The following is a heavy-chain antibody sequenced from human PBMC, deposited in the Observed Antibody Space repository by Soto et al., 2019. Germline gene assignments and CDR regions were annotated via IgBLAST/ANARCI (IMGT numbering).Heavy chain of an antibody. CDR1: GYTFTSYA. Sequence: ASVKVSFTASGYTFTSYAMHWVRQAPGQRLEWMGWINAGNGNTKYSQKFQGRVTITRDTSASTAYMELSSLRSEDTAVYYCARFLEWFPPPKYYYGMDVWGQGTTVTVSS. CDR3: ARFLEWFPPPKYYYGMDV. V-gene: IGHV1-3*01. J-gene: IGHJ6*02. CDR2: INAGNGNT. D-gene: IGHD3-3*01.